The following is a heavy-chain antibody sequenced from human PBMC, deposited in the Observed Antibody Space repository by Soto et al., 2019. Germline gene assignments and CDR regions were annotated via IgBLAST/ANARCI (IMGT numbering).Heavy chain of an antibody. CDR2: ISAYNGNT. V-gene: IGHV1-18*01. J-gene: IGHJ6*02. Sequence: QVQLVRSGAEVEKPGASVKVSCKASGYTFTSYGISWVRQAPGQGLEWMGWISAYNGNTNYAQKLQGRVTMTTDTSTSTAYMELRSLRSDDTAVYYCARDVQLERRVPHKGYYYYGMDVWGQGTTVTVSS. D-gene: IGHD1-1*01. CDR1: GYTFTSYG. CDR3: ARDVQLERRVPHKGYYYYGMDV.